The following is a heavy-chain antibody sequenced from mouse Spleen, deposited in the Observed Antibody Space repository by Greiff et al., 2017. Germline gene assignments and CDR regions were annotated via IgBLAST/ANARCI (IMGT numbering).Heavy chain of an antibody. Sequence: EVKLVESGGGLVKPGGSLKLSCAASGFTFSDYGMAWVRQAPGKGPEWVAFISNLAYSIYYADTVTGRFTISRENAKNTLYLEMSSLRSEDTAMYYCARVNYEGYFDVWGAGTTVTVSS. CDR3: ARVNYEGYFDV. V-gene: IGHV5-15*01. J-gene: IGHJ1*01. CDR1: GFTFSDYG. CDR2: ISNLAYSI. D-gene: IGHD1-1*01.